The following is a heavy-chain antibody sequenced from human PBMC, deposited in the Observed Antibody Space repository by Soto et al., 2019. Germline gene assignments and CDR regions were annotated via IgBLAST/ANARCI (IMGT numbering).Heavy chain of an antibody. CDR2: INHSGST. CDR3: VRGLSRRITMIVVVIGRNGNWFDP. Sequence: SETLSLTCAVYGGSFSGYYWSWIRQPPGKGLEWIGEINHSGSTNYNPSLKSRVTISVDTSKNQFSLKLSSVTAADTAVYYCVRGLSRRITMIVVVIGRNGNWFDPWGQGTLVTVSS. D-gene: IGHD3-22*01. CDR1: GGSFSGYY. V-gene: IGHV4-34*01. J-gene: IGHJ5*02.